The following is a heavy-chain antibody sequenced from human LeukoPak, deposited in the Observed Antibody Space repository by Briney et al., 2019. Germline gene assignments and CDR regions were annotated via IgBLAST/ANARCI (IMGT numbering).Heavy chain of an antibody. V-gene: IGHV7-4-1*02. CDR1: GYTFTSYA. Sequence: ASVKVSCKASGYTFTSYAMNWVRQAPGQGLEWMGWINTNTGNPTYAQGFTGRFVFSLDTSVSTAYLQISSLKAEDTAVYYCAREVYRYDSSGYYYSYYYGMDVWGQGTTVTVSS. J-gene: IGHJ6*02. CDR2: INTNTGNP. D-gene: IGHD3-22*01. CDR3: AREVYRYDSSGYYYSYYYGMDV.